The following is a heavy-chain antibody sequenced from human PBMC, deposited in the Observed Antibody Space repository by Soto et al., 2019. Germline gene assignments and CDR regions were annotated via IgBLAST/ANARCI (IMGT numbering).Heavy chain of an antibody. CDR3: ASPEADSGYDTFDPFDI. Sequence: QVQLVQSGAEVKKPGSSVKVSCKASGGTFSSYTISWVRQAPGQGLEWMGRIIPILGIANYAQKFQGRVTITADKSTSTAYMELSSLRSEDTTVYYCASPEADSGYDTFDPFDIWGQGTMVTVSS. CDR2: IIPILGIA. V-gene: IGHV1-69*02. J-gene: IGHJ3*02. D-gene: IGHD5-12*01. CDR1: GGTFSSYT.